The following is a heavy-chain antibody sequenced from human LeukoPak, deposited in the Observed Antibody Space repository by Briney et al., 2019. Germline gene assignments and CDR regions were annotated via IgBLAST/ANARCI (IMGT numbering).Heavy chain of an antibody. CDR2: ISSSSSYI. CDR1: GFTFSSYS. CDR3: AREESSSWYGGDWFDP. J-gene: IGHJ5*02. Sequence: GSLRLSCAASGFTFSSYSMNWVRQAPGKGLEWVSSISSSSSYIYYADSVKGRFTISRDNAKNSLYLQMNSLRAEDTAVYYCAREESSSWYGGDWFDPWGQGTLVTVSS. V-gene: IGHV3-21*01. D-gene: IGHD6-13*01.